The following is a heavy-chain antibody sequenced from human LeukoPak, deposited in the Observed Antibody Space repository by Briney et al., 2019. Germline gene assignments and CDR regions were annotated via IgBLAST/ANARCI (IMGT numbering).Heavy chain of an antibody. J-gene: IGHJ4*02. CDR1: GCSISSYY. Sequence: PSETLFLTCTVSGCSISSYYWSWIRQPAGKGLEWIGRIYTSGSTNYNPSLKSRVTMSVDTSKNQFSLKLSSVTAADTAVYYCARDRAGVFGVVIIDYWGQGTLVTVSS. D-gene: IGHD3-3*01. CDR2: IYTSGST. CDR3: ARDRAGVFGVVIIDY. V-gene: IGHV4-4*07.